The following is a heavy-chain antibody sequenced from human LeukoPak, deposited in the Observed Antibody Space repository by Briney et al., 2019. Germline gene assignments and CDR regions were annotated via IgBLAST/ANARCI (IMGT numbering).Heavy chain of an antibody. D-gene: IGHD3-16*01. V-gene: IGHV4-34*01. CDR2: INHGGTP. CDR3: ARGGGPPAYYFDF. Sequence: SETLSLTCAVYGGPFSGFYWSWIRQPPGKGLEWIGEINHGGTPNYNTSLKSRVTISVDTSKNQFSLRLTSLTAADTAVYYCARGGGPPAYYFDFWGQESQVTV. J-gene: IGHJ4*02. CDR1: GGPFSGFY.